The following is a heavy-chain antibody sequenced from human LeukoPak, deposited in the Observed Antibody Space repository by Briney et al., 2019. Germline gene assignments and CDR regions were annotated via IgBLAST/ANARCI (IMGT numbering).Heavy chain of an antibody. CDR2: IYYSGST. CDR3: ARAGYSYGWGTNYYFDY. CDR1: GGSISSGGYY. Sequence: SETLSLTCTVSGGSISSGGYYWSWIRQHPGKGLEWIGYIYYSGSTYYNPSLKSRVTISVDTSKNQFSLKLSSVTAADTAVYYCARAGYSYGWGTNYYFDYWGQGTLVTVSS. V-gene: IGHV4-31*03. J-gene: IGHJ4*02. D-gene: IGHD5-18*01.